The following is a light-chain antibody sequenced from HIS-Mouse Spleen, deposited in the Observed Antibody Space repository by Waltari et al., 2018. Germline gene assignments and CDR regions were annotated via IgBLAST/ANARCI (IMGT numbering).Light chain of an antibody. J-gene: IGLJ3*02. CDR1: SSDVGSYNL. Sequence: QSALTQPASVSGSPGQSITISCTGTSSDVGSYNLVSWYQPHPGKAPKLMIYEGSKRPSGVSNRFSGSKSGNTASLTISGLQAEDEADYYCGTWDSSLSGPVFGGGTKLTVL. CDR3: GTWDSSLSGPV. V-gene: IGLV2-23*01. CDR2: EGS.